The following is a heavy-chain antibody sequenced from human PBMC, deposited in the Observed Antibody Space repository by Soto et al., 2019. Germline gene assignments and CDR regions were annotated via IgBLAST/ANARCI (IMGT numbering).Heavy chain of an antibody. CDR1: GFTFSSYS. D-gene: IGHD2-2*01. CDR3: ARGHVVVPAVFDY. Sequence: GGSLRLSCAASGFTFSSYSMNWVRQAPGKGLEWVSSISSSSSYIYYAGSVKGRFTISRDNAKNSLYLQMNSLRAEDTAVYYCARGHVVVPAVFDYWGQGTLVTVSS. CDR2: ISSSSSYI. J-gene: IGHJ4*02. V-gene: IGHV3-21*01.